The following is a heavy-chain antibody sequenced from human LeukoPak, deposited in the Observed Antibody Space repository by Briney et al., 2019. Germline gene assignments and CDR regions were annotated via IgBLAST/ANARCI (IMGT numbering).Heavy chain of an antibody. CDR1: GFSFADEY. D-gene: IGHD6-19*01. CDR3: ATNNSGGLDD. CDR2: ISNTGSYT. V-gene: IGHV3-11*03. J-gene: IGHJ4*02. Sequence: PGGSLRLSCAVSGFSFADEYMSWIRQAPGQGLEWVSYISNTGSYTNYADSVEGRFTISRDNTENSLYLQMNSLRAEDTAVYYCATNNSGGLDDWGQGTLVTVSS.